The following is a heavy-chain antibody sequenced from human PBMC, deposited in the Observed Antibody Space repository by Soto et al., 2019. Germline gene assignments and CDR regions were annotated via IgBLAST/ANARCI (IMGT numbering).Heavy chain of an antibody. J-gene: IGHJ4*02. V-gene: IGHV3-9*01. Sequence: EVQLVESGGGLVQPGRSLRLSCAASGFTFDDYAMHWVRQAPGKGLEWVSGISWNSGSIGYADSVKGRFTISRGNAKNSLYLQMNSLRAEDTALYYCAKGSCSSTSCYVFDYWGQGTLVTVSS. CDR1: GFTFDDYA. CDR3: AKGSCSSTSCYVFDY. D-gene: IGHD2-2*01. CDR2: ISWNSGSI.